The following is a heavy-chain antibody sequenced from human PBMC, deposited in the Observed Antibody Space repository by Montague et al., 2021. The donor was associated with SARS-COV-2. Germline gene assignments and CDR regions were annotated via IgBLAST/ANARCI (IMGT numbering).Heavy chain of an antibody. CDR3: AHSGVGYFYYGMDV. CDR1: GFSLSTSGVG. CDR2: IYWDDDK. J-gene: IGHJ6*02. V-gene: IGHV2-5*02. D-gene: IGHD3-3*01. Sequence: PALMKPTQTLTLTCTFSGFSLSTSGVGVGWIRQPPGKALEWLALIYWDDDKRYSPSLKSRLTITKDTSKNQVVLTMTNMDPVDTATYYCAHSGVGYFYYGMDVWGQGTTVTVSS.